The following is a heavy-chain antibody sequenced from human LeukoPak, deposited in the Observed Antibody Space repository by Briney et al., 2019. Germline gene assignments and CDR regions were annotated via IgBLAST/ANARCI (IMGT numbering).Heavy chain of an antibody. V-gene: IGHV3-74*01. Sequence: PGGSLRLSCAASGFTFSSYWMHWVRQAPGKGLVWVSRINSDGSSTSYADSVKGRFTISRDNAKNTLYLQMNSLRAEDTAVYYYARAPGVVVKKNWFDPWGQGTLVTVSS. J-gene: IGHJ5*02. D-gene: IGHD2-21*01. CDR2: INSDGSST. CDR1: GFTFSSYW. CDR3: ARAPGVVVKKNWFDP.